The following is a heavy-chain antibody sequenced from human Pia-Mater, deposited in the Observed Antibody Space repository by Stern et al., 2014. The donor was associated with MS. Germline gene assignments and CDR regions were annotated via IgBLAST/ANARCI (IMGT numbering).Heavy chain of an antibody. Sequence: QVQLVQSGAEVKKPGASVKVSCKTSGYTITSNYLHWVRQAPGQGLDWMGMINTGLGSTTYAQNFQGRVSMTSDTSTSTVYMELSSLRSEDTAIYYCARQYCDSTTCSFYFDYWGQGTLVTVSA. D-gene: IGHD2/OR15-2a*01. CDR3: ARQYCDSTTCSFYFDY. J-gene: IGHJ4*02. CDR1: GYTITSNY. CDR2: INTGLGST. V-gene: IGHV1-46*01.